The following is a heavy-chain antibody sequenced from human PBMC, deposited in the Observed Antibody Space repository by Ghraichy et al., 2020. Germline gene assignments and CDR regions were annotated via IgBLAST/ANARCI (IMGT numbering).Heavy chain of an antibody. Sequence: GGSLRLSCAASGFSFKSYTMTWVRQAPGKGLEWISSINSRSNSMSYADSVKGRFTISRDNAKDSLYLQMNSLRDEDTAMYYCAREIALAGTPPFDYWGQGTLVTVSS. J-gene: IGHJ4*02. D-gene: IGHD6-19*01. V-gene: IGHV3-48*02. CDR3: AREIALAGTPPFDY. CDR1: GFSFKSYT. CDR2: INSRSNSM.